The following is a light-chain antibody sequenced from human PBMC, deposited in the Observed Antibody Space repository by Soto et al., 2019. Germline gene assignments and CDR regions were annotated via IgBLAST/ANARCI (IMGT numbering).Light chain of an antibody. Sequence: EIVWTRSPGTLSLSPGDRATLSCRASRSLSSSYVVWYQQKPGQAPRLLIYAASRWATGIQDRFSGSGSATSYCLTISRLEPEELVLCVCQRVGIFGQGTKPE. CDR1: RSLSSSY. CDR2: AAS. J-gene: IGKJ2*01. V-gene: IGKV3-20*01. CDR3: QRVGI.